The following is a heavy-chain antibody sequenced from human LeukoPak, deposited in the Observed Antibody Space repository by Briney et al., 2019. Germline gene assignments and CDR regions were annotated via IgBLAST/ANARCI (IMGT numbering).Heavy chain of an antibody. CDR1: GGSFSGYY. D-gene: IGHD3-22*01. J-gene: IGHJ6*03. V-gene: IGHV4-34*01. CDR2: INHSGST. Sequence: SETLSLTCAVYGGSFSGYYWSWIRQPPGKGLEWIGEINHSGSTNYNPSLKSRVTISVDMSKNQFSLKLSSVTAADTAVYYCARGPYYYDSSGYYYYYYYMDVWGKGTTVTVSS. CDR3: ARGPYYYDSSGYYYYYYYMDV.